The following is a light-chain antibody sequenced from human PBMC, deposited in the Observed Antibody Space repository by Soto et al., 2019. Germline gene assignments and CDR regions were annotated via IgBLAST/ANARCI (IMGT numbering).Light chain of an antibody. CDR2: WAS. CDR1: QTVLYNSNNRNY. V-gene: IGKV4-1*01. Sequence: IVMTQSPDSLAVSLGERATINCKSSQTVLYNSNNRNYLAWYQQKPGQPPKLLIYWASTRESGVPDRFSGSRSGTDFTLTISSLQAEDVAVYYCQQYFGVAWTFGQGTKVEIK. J-gene: IGKJ1*01. CDR3: QQYFGVAWT.